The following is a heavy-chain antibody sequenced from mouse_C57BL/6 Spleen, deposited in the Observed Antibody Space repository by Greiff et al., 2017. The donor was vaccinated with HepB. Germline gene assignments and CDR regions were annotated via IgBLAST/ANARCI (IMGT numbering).Heavy chain of an antibody. CDR3: ARWYGSSYAWFAY. Sequence: EVQLQQSGPELVKPGASVKISCKASGYSFTGYYMNWVKQSPEKSLEWIGEINPSTGGTTYNQKFKAKATLTVDKSSSTAYMQLKSLTSEDSAVYYCARWYGSSYAWFAYWGQGTLVTVSA. J-gene: IGHJ3*01. V-gene: IGHV1-42*01. CDR2: INPSTGGT. CDR1: GYSFTGYY. D-gene: IGHD1-1*01.